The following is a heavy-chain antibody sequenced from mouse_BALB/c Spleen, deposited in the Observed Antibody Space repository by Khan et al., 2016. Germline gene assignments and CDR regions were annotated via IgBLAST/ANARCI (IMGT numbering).Heavy chain of an antibody. CDR1: GYSITSDYA. CDR2: ISYRGST. D-gene: IGHD4-1*01. V-gene: IGHV3-2*02. CDR3: ARSSNWDGFAY. J-gene: IGHJ3*01. Sequence: EVELVESGPGLVKPSQSLSLTCTVSGYSITSDYAWNWIRQFPGNKLEWMGYISYRGSTTYNPSLKSRISLTRDTSKNQFFLQLTSVTTEDTATYYCARSSNWDGFAYWRQATLVTASA.